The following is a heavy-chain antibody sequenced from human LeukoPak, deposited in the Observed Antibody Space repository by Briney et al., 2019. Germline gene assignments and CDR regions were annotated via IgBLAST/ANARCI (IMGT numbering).Heavy chain of an antibody. J-gene: IGHJ3*02. CDR2: TRNKANSYTT. CDR1: GFTFSDHY. V-gene: IGHV3-72*01. D-gene: IGHD2-15*01. Sequence: PGGSLRLSCAASGFTFSDHYMDWVRQAPGKGLEWVGRTRNKANSYTTEYAASVKGRFTISRDDSKDSLYLQMNSLKTEDTAVYYCARDLTVDLGSGPDDAFDIWGQGTMVTVSS. CDR3: ARDLTVDLGSGPDDAFDI.